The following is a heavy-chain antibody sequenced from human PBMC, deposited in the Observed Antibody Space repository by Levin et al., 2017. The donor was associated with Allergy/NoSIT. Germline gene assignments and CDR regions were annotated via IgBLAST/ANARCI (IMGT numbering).Heavy chain of an antibody. V-gene: IGHV4-59*01. CDR1: GASINSDY. CDR2: LYYSGST. Sequence: SETLSLTCSVSGASINSDYWSWIRQPPGKGPEWIGYLYYSGSTNYNPSLKSRVTMSIDKSKNHFSLRLRSVTAADTAVYYWARGRLYGYFDLWGRGTLVTVSS. J-gene: IGHJ2*01. CDR3: ARGRLYGYFDL.